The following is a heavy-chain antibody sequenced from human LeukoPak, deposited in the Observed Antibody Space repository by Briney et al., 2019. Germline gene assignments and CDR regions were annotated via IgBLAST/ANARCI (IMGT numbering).Heavy chain of an antibody. D-gene: IGHD2-15*01. Sequence: GASVKVSCKASGYTFTSYYMHWVRQAPGQGLEWMGIINPSGGSTSYAQTLQGGVTMTTDTSTSTAYMELRSLRSDDTAVYYCARVEDIVVVVAAKLGERYFDYWGQGTLVTVSS. CDR1: GYTFTSYY. V-gene: IGHV1-46*01. CDR2: INPSGGST. J-gene: IGHJ4*02. CDR3: ARVEDIVVVVAAKLGERYFDY.